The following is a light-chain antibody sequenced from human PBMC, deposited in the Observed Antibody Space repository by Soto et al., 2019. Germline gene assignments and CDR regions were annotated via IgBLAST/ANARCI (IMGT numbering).Light chain of an antibody. Sequence: QSVLTQPASVSGSPGQSITISCTGTSSNVGSYKLVSWYQQHPGKAPKLMIFEVNKRPSGVSNRFSGSKSGNTASLAISEPQADDEAVYYCQSYDNSLNAILFGGGTQLTVL. J-gene: IGLJ2*01. CDR2: EVN. CDR1: SSNVGSYKL. CDR3: QSYDNSLNAIL. V-gene: IGLV2-14*02.